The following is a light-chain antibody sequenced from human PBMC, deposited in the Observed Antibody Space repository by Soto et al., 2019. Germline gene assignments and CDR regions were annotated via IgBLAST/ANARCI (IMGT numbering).Light chain of an antibody. CDR3: SSYTSSSTNYV. V-gene: IGLV2-14*01. J-gene: IGLJ1*01. Sequence: QSALTQPASVSGSPGQSITISCTGTSSDVGGYDHVSWYQQYPGKAPKLMIYEVSNRPSGVSNRFSGSKSGNTASLTISGLQAEDEADYYCSSYTSSSTNYVFGTGTKVTVL. CDR1: SSDVGGYDH. CDR2: EVS.